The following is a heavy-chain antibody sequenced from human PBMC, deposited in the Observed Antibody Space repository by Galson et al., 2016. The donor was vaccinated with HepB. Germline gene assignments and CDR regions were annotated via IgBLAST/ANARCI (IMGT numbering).Heavy chain of an antibody. CDR3: ARDSGYGDFWRFDP. Sequence: SLRLSCAASAFLVTSNYMTWVRQAPGKGLTWVSVIYSNGTTHYASSVKGRFTVSRDHSKNTLYLQMNNLRPEDTAVYYCARDSGYGDFWRFDPWGQGTLVTVSS. CDR2: IYSNGTT. J-gene: IGHJ5*02. V-gene: IGHV3-66*01. CDR1: AFLVTSNY. D-gene: IGHD3-3*01.